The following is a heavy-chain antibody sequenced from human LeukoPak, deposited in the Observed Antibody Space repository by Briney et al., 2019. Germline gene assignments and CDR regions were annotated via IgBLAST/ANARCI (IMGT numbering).Heavy chain of an antibody. CDR3: ARDRGAYCGGDCYSFYYYMDV. V-gene: IGHV3-7*01. CDR2: IKQDGSEK. Sequence: GGSLRLSCAASGFTFSSYWMSWVRQAPGKGLEWVANIKQDGSEKYYVDSVKGRFTISRDNAKNSLYLQMNSLRAEDTAVYYCARDRGAYCGGDCYSFYYYMDVWGKGTTVTVSS. CDR1: GFTFSSYW. D-gene: IGHD2-21*01. J-gene: IGHJ6*03.